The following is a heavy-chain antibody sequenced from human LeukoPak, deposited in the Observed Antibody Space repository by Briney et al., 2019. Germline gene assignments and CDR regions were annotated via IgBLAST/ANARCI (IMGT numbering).Heavy chain of an antibody. D-gene: IGHD3-10*01. CDR3: ARGGGVYSGMDV. CDR2: IYPGDSET. CDR1: KYSFATYW. V-gene: IGHV5-51*01. J-gene: IGHJ6*02. Sequence: GESLKISCRGSKYSFATYWLGWVRQMPGKSLEWMGIIYPGDSETRYSPSFQDQVTISADKSINTAYLQWSSLKASDTAIYCCARGGGVYSGMDVWGQGTTVTVSS.